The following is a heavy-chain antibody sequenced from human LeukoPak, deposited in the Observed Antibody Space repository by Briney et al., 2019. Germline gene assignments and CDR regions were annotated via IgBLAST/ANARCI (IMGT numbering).Heavy chain of an antibody. D-gene: IGHD1-26*01. J-gene: IGHJ6*03. CDR2: IKTDGSNT. Sequence: GALRLSCAASGFTFSSYWMHWVRQAPGKGLVWVSRIKTDGSNTNYADSVKGRFTISRDNSKDTLYLQMNSLRVEDTALYYCAKDGVVGARRNYMDVWGKGIMVTVSS. V-gene: IGHV3-74*01. CDR1: GFTFSSYW. CDR3: AKDGVVGARRNYMDV.